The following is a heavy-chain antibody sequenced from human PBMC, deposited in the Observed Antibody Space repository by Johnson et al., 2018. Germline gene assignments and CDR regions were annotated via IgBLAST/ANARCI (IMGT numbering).Heavy chain of an antibody. CDR2: IRSSDSTT. Sequence: QVQLVESGGGLVKPGGSLRLSCAVSGFSFSDYYMSWIRQAPGKGLEWVSYIRSSDSTTYHEDSVKGRFTISRDNDKNSLYLQMNRLTAEDTAVYYWARDSCGYSSSCQEVAFDIWGQGTMVTVSS. J-gene: IGHJ3*02. V-gene: IGHV3-11*04. D-gene: IGHD6-13*01. CDR1: GFSFSDYY. CDR3: ARDSCGYSSSCQEVAFDI.